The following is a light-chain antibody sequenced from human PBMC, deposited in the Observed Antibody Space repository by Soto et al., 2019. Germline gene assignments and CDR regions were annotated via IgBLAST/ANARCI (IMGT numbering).Light chain of an antibody. Sequence: QSVLTQSASVSGSPGQSITISCTGTSSDVGGYNYVSWYQQHPGKAPKLMIYEVSKRPSGVPDRFSGSKTGNTASLTVSGLQAEDEADYYCNSYAGSNNWVFGGGTKVTVL. V-gene: IGLV2-8*01. J-gene: IGLJ3*02. CDR3: NSYAGSNNWV. CDR1: SSDVGGYNY. CDR2: EVS.